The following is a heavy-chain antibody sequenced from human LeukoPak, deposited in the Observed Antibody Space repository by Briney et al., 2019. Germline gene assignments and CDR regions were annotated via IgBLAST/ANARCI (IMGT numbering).Heavy chain of an antibody. J-gene: IGHJ4*02. Sequence: GGSLRLSCAASGFTFSSYAMSWVRQAPGKGLEWVANIKQDGSEKYYVDSVKGRFTISRDNAKNSLYLQMNSLRAEDTAVYYCARDRAYGDYDFDYWGQGTLVTVSS. CDR2: IKQDGSEK. V-gene: IGHV3-7*01. CDR1: GFTFSSYA. D-gene: IGHD4-17*01. CDR3: ARDRAYGDYDFDY.